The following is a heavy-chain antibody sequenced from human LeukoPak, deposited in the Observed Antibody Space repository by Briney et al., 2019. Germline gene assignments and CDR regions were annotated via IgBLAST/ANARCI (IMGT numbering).Heavy chain of an antibody. CDR3: ARDLYCSSTRCYTYYYYGMDV. CDR1: GCTFSSYS. CDR2: ISSSGSYI. D-gene: IGHD2-2*02. J-gene: IGHJ6*02. V-gene: IGHV3-21*01. Sequence: GGSLRLSCAASGCTFSSYSMNWVRQAPGKGLEWVASISSSGSYIYYADSVKGRFTISRDNAKNSLYLQMNSLSAEDTAVYYCARDLYCSSTRCYTYYYYGMDVWGQGTTVTVSS.